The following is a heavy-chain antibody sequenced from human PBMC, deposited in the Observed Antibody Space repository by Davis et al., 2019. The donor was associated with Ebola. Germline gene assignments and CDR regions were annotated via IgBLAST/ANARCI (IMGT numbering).Heavy chain of an antibody. D-gene: IGHD1-26*01. CDR2: IYYSGST. J-gene: IGHJ4*02. Sequence: PSETLSLTCAVYGGSFSGYYWSWIRQPPGKGLEWIGSIYYSGSTYYNPSLKSRVTISVDTSKNQFSLKLSSVTAADTAVYYCARVGAPRHYFDYWGQGTLVTVSS. CDR3: ARVGAPRHYFDY. CDR1: GGSFSGYY. V-gene: IGHV4-34*01.